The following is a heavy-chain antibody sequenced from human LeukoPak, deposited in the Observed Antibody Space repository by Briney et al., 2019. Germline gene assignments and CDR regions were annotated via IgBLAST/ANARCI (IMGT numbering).Heavy chain of an antibody. CDR2: IYTSGST. J-gene: IGHJ4*02. Sequence: SQTLSLTCNVSGGSISSGSDYWSWIRQPAGKGLEWTGRIYTSGSTNYNPSLKSRVTISVDTSKNQFSLKLTSVTAADTAVYYCARESLGPPYYFDYWGQGTLVTVSS. CDR1: GGSISSGSDY. D-gene: IGHD1-26*01. V-gene: IGHV4-61*02. CDR3: ARESLGPPYYFDY.